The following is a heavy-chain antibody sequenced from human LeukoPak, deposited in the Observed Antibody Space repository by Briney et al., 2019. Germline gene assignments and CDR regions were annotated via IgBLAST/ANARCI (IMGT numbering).Heavy chain of an antibody. CDR1: GFTFSSYS. J-gene: IGHJ4*02. CDR3: ARDDSSGWTGDY. Sequence: GGSLRLSCAASGFTFSSYSMNWVRQAPGKGLEWVSSISSSSSYIYYADSVKGRYTISRDNAKNSLYLQMNSLRAEDTAVYYCARDDSSGWTGDYWGQGTLVTVSS. D-gene: IGHD6-19*01. V-gene: IGHV3-21*01. CDR2: ISSSSSYI.